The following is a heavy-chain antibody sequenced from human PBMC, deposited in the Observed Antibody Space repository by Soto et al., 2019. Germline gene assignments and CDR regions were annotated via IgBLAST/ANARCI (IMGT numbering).Heavy chain of an antibody. J-gene: IGHJ5*02. CDR2: IYYSGST. CDR1: CGSISSGVYY. V-gene: IGHV4-31*03. Sequence: SETLSLTRTVSCGSISSGVYYFIFIRHHPGKGLEWIGYIYYSGSTYYNPSLKSRVTISVDTSKNQFSLKLSSVTAADTAVYYCARVIAAAGTWFDPWGQGTLVTVSS. CDR3: ARVIAAAGTWFDP. D-gene: IGHD6-13*01.